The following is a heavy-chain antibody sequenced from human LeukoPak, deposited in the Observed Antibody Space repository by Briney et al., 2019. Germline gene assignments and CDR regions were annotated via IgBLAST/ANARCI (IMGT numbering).Heavy chain of an antibody. CDR3: VRLLDVDY. J-gene: IGHJ4*02. CDR1: GFTFSNYW. V-gene: IGHV3-74*01. CDR2: INNDGSTT. Sequence: GGSLRLSCAASGFTFSNYWMHWVRHAPGKGLVWVSRINNDGSTTNYADSVKGRFTISRDNAKNTLYLRMNSLRAEDTAVYYCVRLLDVDYWGQGTLVTVSS. D-gene: IGHD3-3*01.